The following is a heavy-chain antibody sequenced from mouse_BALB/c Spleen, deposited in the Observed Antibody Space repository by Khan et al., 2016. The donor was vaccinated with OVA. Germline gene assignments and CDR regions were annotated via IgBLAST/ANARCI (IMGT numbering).Heavy chain of an antibody. D-gene: IGHD2-14*01. CDR3: ARAYYRYDGYYAMHY. Sequence: QVQLKQSGPGLVAPSQSLSITCTVSGFSLSRYNIHWVRQPPGKGLEWLGMIWGGGGTDYNSTLKSRLNISKDNSKSQVFLKMNSLQTDDTAMYYCARAYYRYDGYYAMHYWGQGTSVTVSS. CDR2: IWGGGGT. CDR1: GFSLSRYN. V-gene: IGHV2-6-4*01. J-gene: IGHJ4*01.